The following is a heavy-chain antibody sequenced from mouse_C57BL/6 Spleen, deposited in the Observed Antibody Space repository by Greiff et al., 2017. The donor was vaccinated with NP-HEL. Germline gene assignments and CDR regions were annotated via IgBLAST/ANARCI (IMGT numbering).Heavy chain of an antibody. CDR2: IDPAAGGT. CDR1: GYTFTGYG. Sequence: VQLQQPGAELVRPGASVTLSCKASGYTFTGYGMHWVKQTPGHGLEWIGRIDPAAGGTTYNQKFKGKAILTADKSSSTAYMELRSLTSEDSAVYYGTRPQGDYWGQGTTLTVSS. V-gene: IGHV1-15*01. CDR3: TRPQGDY. J-gene: IGHJ2*01.